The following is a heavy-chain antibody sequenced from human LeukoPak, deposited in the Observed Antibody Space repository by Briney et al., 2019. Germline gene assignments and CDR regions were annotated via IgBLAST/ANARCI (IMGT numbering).Heavy chain of an antibody. V-gene: IGHV4-39*01. CDR1: GGSISSSSYY. CDR2: IYYSGST. CDR3: ARHGGYSYGYIPY. D-gene: IGHD5-18*01. J-gene: IGHJ4*02. Sequence: SETLSLTCTVSGGSISSSSYYWGWIRQPPGKGLEWIGSIYYSGSTYYNPSLKSRVTISVDTSENQFSLKLSSVTAADTAVYYCARHGGYSYGYIPYWGQGTLVTVSS.